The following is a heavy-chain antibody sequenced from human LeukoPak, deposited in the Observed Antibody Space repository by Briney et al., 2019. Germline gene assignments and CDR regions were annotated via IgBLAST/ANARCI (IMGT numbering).Heavy chain of an antibody. CDR1: GFTFSTNA. V-gene: IGHV3-23*01. CDR3: AKGGYNWFDP. CDR2: ISGSGGST. Sequence: GGSLRLSCAASGFTFSTNAMSWVRQAPGKGREGGSAISGSGGSTYYADSVKGRFTISRDNSKNTLYLQMNGLRAGDTAIYYCAKGGYNWFDPWGQGTLVPVSS. D-gene: IGHD3-16*01. J-gene: IGHJ5*02.